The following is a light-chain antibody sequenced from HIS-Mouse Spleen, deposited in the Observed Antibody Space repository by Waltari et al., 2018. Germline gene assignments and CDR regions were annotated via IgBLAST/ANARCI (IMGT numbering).Light chain of an antibody. CDR2: RNN. CDR1: NSNTGSNY. CDR3: AAWDDSLSGPV. Sequence: QSVLTQPPSASGTPGQRVTISYSGSNSNTGSNYVYSYQQLPGTAPKLLIYRNNQRPSGVPDRFSGSKSGTSASLAISGLRSEDEADYYCAAWDDSLSGPVFGGGTKLTVL. J-gene: IGLJ3*02. V-gene: IGLV1-47*01.